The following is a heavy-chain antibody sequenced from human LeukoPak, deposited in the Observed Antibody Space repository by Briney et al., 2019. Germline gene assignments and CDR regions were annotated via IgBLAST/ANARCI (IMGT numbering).Heavy chain of an antibody. V-gene: IGHV3-7*03. CDR2: IKQDGSEK. J-gene: IGHJ4*02. D-gene: IGHD2-2*01. Sequence: GGSLRLSCATSGFTFSRFWITWVRQAPGKGLEWVANIKQDGSEKNYADSVKGRFTISRDNAKSSLYLQMNSLRGEDTAVYYCASQPAAADIDYWGQGTLVTVSS. CDR1: GFTFSRFW. CDR3: ASQPAAADIDY.